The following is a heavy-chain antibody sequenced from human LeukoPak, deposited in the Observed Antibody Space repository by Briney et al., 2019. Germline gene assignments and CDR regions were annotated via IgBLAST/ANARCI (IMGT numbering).Heavy chain of an antibody. CDR3: ARDRESDYDFWSGFTHNWFDP. J-gene: IGHJ5*02. CDR1: GGSISSYY. D-gene: IGHD3-3*01. Sequence: SETLSLICTVSGGSISSYYWGWIRQPAGKGLEWIGRIYTSGSTNYNPSLKSRVTMSVDTSKNQFSLKLSSVTAADTAVYYCARDRESDYDFWSGFTHNWFDPWGQGTLVTVSS. CDR2: IYTSGST. V-gene: IGHV4-4*07.